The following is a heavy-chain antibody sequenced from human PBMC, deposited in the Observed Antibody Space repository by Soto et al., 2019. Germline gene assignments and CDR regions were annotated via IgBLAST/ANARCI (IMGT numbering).Heavy chain of an antibody. CDR2: VNYSGST. D-gene: IGHD3-16*02. J-gene: IGHJ6*02. CDR1: GGSVSNYY. V-gene: IGHV4-59*02. Sequence: QVSLQESGPGLVKPSETLSLTCTVSGGSVSNYYWTWIRQPPGKGLEWISYVNYSGSTDHSPSLKSRVTISLDTSKNQCSLRLISVTAADTAVYYCARLAPRYRIRDYNYYSLDFWGQGTTVIVSS. CDR3: ARLAPRYRIRDYNYYSLDF.